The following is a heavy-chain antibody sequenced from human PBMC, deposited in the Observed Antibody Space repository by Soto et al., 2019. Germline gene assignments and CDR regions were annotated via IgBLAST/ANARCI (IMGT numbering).Heavy chain of an antibody. D-gene: IGHD5-12*01. Sequence: NPSETLSLTCTVSGGSISSGGYYWSWIRQHPGKGLEWIGYIYYSGSTYYNPSLKSRVTISVDTSKNQFSLKLSSVTAADTAVYYCASGGWWLRFRGGVSFDIWGQGTMVTVSS. J-gene: IGHJ3*02. CDR1: GGSISSGGYY. V-gene: IGHV4-31*03. CDR2: IYYSGST. CDR3: ASGGWWLRFRGGVSFDI.